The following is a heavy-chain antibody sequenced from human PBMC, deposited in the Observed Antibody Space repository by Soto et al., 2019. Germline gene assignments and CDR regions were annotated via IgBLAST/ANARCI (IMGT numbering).Heavy chain of an antibody. D-gene: IGHD2-2*02. J-gene: IGHJ5*02. V-gene: IGHV1-8*01. CDR1: GYSFSTYD. Sequence: QVQLVQSGAEVKKPGASVKVSCKASGYSFSTYDINWVRQAAGQGLEWMGWVNPKSGNTDYVQRFRGRVTRTSNTSISTAYMELSALTPEDTAVYYCARPYCDSTSCYTDWFDPWGQGTLVPVSS. CDR2: VNPKSGNT. CDR3: ARPYCDSTSCYTDWFDP.